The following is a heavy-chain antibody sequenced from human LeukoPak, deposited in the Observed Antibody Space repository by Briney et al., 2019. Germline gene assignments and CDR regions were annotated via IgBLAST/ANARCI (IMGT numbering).Heavy chain of an antibody. CDR2: IWSDGNSK. J-gene: IGHJ6*02. V-gene: IGHV3-33*07. CDR3: SRDYCSSISCMDA. CDR1: GFTFSRYG. Sequence: GGTLRLSCAASGFTFSRYGMYWVCQAPGKGLELVSVIWSDGNSKAYEDSVKDRCTTSTDNSTNNLYLQMNSLRAADTAVYYCSRDYCSSISCMDAWGQGTTVTVSS. D-gene: IGHD2-2*01.